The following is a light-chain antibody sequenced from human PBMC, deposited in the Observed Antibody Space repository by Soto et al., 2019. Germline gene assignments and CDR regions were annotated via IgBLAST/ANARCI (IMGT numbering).Light chain of an antibody. CDR1: QGISNY. Sequence: DIQMTQSPSSLSASVGDRVTITCRASQGISNYLAWYQQKPGKAPQLLIYAASTLQSGVPSRFSGSGSGTDFTLTISSLQPEDVATYYCQRHNSAPPVSFGPRTKVDLK. J-gene: IGKJ3*01. CDR3: QRHNSAPPVS. CDR2: AAS. V-gene: IGKV1-27*01.